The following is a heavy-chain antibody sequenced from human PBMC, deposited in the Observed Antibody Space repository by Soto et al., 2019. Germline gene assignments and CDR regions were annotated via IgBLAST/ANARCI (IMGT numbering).Heavy chain of an antibody. CDR2: ISWNSGSI. CDR1: GFTFDDYA. D-gene: IGHD3-10*01. J-gene: IGHJ4*02. Sequence: SLRLSCAASGFTFDDYAMHWVRQAPGKGLEWVSGISWNSGSIGYADSVKGRFTISRDNAKNSLYLQMNSLRAEDTALYYCAKDRVRGVIIIPYYFDYWGQGTLVTVSS. V-gene: IGHV3-9*01. CDR3: AKDRVRGVIIIPYYFDY.